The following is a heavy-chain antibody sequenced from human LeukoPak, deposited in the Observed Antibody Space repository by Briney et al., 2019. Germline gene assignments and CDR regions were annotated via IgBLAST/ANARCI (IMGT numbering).Heavy chain of an antibody. CDR1: GFTFSSYG. CDR2: IRYDGSNK. CDR3: ARHDKEYYYGSGSYKGLNWFDP. V-gene: IGHV3-30*02. J-gene: IGHJ5*02. Sequence: PGGSLRLSCAASGFTFSSYGMHWVRQAPGKGLEWVAFIRYDGSNKYYADSVKGRFTTSRDNSKNTLYLQMNSLRAEDTAVYYCARHDKEYYYGSGSYKGLNWFDPWGQGTLVTVSS. D-gene: IGHD3-10*01.